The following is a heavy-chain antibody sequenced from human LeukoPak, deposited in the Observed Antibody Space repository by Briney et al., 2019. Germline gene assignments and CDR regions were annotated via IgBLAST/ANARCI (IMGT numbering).Heavy chain of an antibody. J-gene: IGHJ3*02. CDR3: AREHSSGYYFDAFGI. V-gene: IGHV1-2*02. D-gene: IGHD3-22*01. CDR2: INPNSGGT. Sequence: GASVRVSCKASGYTFTGYYMHWVRQAPGQGLEWMGWINPNSGGTNYAQKFQGRVTVTRDTSISTAYMELSRLRSDDTAVYYCAREHSSGYYFDAFGIWGQGTMVTVSS. CDR1: GYTFTGYY.